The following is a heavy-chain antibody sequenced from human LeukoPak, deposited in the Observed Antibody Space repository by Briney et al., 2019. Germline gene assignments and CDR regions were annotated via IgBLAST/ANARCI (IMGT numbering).Heavy chain of an antibody. J-gene: IGHJ4*02. CDR2: ISYDGSNK. CDR3: AKDNPYYYDSSGPPNY. CDR1: GFTFSSYA. D-gene: IGHD3-22*01. V-gene: IGHV3-30-3*01. Sequence: GGSLRLSCAASGFTFSSYAMHWVRQAPGKGLEWVAVISYDGSNKYYADSVKGRFTISRDNSKNTLYLQMNSLRAEDTAVYYCAKDNPYYYDSSGPPNYWGQGTLVTVSS.